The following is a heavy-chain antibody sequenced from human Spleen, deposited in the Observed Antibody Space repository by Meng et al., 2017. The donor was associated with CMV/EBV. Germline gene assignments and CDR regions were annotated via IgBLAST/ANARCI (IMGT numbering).Heavy chain of an antibody. Sequence: GESLKIFCAASGFTFDDYGVSWVRQVPGKGLEWVSGINWNGDSTGYADSVKGRFTISRDNAKNSLYLQMNSLRAEDTAFYFCARKPGFDFWTGPYDYWGQGTLVTVSS. D-gene: IGHD3/OR15-3a*01. CDR2: INWNGDST. V-gene: IGHV3-20*04. CDR1: GFTFDDYG. CDR3: ARKPGFDFWTGPYDY. J-gene: IGHJ4*02.